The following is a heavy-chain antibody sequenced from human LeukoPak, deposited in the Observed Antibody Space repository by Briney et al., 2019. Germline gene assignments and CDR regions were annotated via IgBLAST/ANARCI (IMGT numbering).Heavy chain of an antibody. Sequence: SETLSLTCTVSGDSIGSYYWSWIRQPPGKGLEWIGYIYYSGSTNYNPSLKSRVTISVDTSKNQFSLKLSSVTAADTAVYYCARGGSIFKEYGQNWIDPWGQGTLVTVSS. CDR2: IYYSGST. D-gene: IGHD3-16*01. V-gene: IGHV4-59*01. CDR3: ARGGSIFKEYGQNWIDP. J-gene: IGHJ5*02. CDR1: GDSIGSYY.